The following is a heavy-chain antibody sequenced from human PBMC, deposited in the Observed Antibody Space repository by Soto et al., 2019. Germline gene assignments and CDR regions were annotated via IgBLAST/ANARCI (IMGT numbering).Heavy chain of an antibody. Sequence: PGGSLRLSCAASGFTFSSYWMHWVRQAPGKGQVWVSRINSDGSSTRYADSVKGRFTISRDNAKNTLYLQMNSLRAEKTAVYYCARVYCSSSWYRDHYYGMDVWGQATTVTVPS. CDR2: INSDGSST. J-gene: IGHJ6*02. CDR1: GFTFSSYW. D-gene: IGHD6-13*01. CDR3: ARVYCSSSWYRDHYYGMDV. V-gene: IGHV3-74*01.